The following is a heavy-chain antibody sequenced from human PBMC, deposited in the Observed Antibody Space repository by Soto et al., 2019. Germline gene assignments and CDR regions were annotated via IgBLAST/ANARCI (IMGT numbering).Heavy chain of an antibody. CDR1: GGSISSGGYY. CDR3: ARDFQYYYDSSGSTNDAFDI. V-gene: IGHV4-31*03. Sequence: QVQLQESCPGLVNTSQTLSLNCTVSGGSISSGGYYWSWIRHHPGKGLEWIGYIYYSGSTYSNPSLKRRVNIAVDTSKNQFSLKLSSVTAADTAVYYCARDFQYYYDSSGSTNDAFDIWGQGTMVTVS. J-gene: IGHJ3*02. CDR2: IYYSGST. D-gene: IGHD3-22*01.